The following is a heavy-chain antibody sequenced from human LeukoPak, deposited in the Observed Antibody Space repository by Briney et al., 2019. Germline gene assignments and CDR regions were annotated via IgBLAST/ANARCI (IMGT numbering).Heavy chain of an antibody. Sequence: GASVKVSCKASGYTFSDYDIHWVRQAPGEGLEWMGWINPNNGDAMYAQRFQGRVTMTWDTSINTAYMDLSRLTSDDTALYYCARDRSTLGYRQFGYWGQGTLVIVSS. CDR2: INPNNGDA. J-gene: IGHJ4*02. CDR1: GYTFSDYD. V-gene: IGHV1-2*02. CDR3: ARDRSTLGYRQFGY. D-gene: IGHD5-18*01.